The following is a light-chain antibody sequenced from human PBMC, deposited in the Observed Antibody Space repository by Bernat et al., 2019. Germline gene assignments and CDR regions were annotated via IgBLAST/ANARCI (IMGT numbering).Light chain of an antibody. CDR2: EVG. J-gene: IGLJ2*01. V-gene: IGLV2-8*01. Sequence: QSALTQPPSASGSPGQSVTISCTGTSSDVGGYNYVSWYQHNPGKAPKFMIYEVGKRPSGVPDRFSGSKSGNTASLTVSGLQAGDEASYYCSSYAGSNKFLVFGGGTKLTVL. CDR1: SSDVGGYNY. CDR3: SSYAGSNKFLV.